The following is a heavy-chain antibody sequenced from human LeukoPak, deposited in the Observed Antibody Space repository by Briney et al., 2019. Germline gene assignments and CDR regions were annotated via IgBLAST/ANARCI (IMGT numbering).Heavy chain of an antibody. Sequence: GGSLRLSCAASGFTFSSYAMSWVRQAPGKGLEWVSAISGSGGSTYYADSVKGRFTISRDNSKNTLYLQMNSLRAEDTAVYYCARPDCSSTSCYEYYYYYYGMDVWGQGTTVTVSS. CDR1: GFTFSSYA. J-gene: IGHJ6*02. CDR3: ARPDCSSTSCYEYYYYYYGMDV. CDR2: ISGSGGST. V-gene: IGHV3-23*01. D-gene: IGHD2-2*01.